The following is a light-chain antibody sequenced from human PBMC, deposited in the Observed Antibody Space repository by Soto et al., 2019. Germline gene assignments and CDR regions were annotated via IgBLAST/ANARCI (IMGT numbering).Light chain of an antibody. CDR3: QQRSNWPIT. V-gene: IGKV3-11*01. Sequence: EIVLTRSPATLSFSPGERATLSCRASQSVSSYLAWYQQKPGQAPRLLIYDASNRATGIPARFSGSGSGTDFTLTISSLEPEDFAVYYCQQRSNWPITFGQGTRLEIK. CDR2: DAS. J-gene: IGKJ5*01. CDR1: QSVSSY.